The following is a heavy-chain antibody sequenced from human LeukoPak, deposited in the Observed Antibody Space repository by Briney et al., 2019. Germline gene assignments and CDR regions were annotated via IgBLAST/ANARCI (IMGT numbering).Heavy chain of an antibody. V-gene: IGHV4-4*08. CDR2: INNSGGT. CDR1: GDSISRYY. Sequence: PSETLSLTCTVSGDSISRYYWSWIRQPPGKGLERIGYINNSGGTSYNPSLKSRVTISLDTSKNQFSLKLNSVTTTDTAVYYCASQMSGTSVSYWGQGTLVTVSS. J-gene: IGHJ4*02. D-gene: IGHD2-2*01. CDR3: ASQMSGTSVSY.